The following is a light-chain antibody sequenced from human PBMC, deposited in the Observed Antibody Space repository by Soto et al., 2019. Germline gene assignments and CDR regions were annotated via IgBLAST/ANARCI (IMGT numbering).Light chain of an antibody. J-gene: IGKJ1*01. CDR1: QSVSNY. CDR3: QQFGGSPQT. V-gene: IGKV3-20*01. CDR2: GAS. Sequence: EIVLTQSPGTLSLSPGERATLSCRVSQSVSNYLVWYQQKPGQAPRLLIYGASSRATGIPDRFSGSGSGTDFTLTISRLEPEDFAVYYCQQFGGSPQTFGQGTKVEIK.